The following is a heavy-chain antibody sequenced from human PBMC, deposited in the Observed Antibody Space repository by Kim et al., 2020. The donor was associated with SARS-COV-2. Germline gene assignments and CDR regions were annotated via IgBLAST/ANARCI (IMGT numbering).Heavy chain of an antibody. V-gene: IGHV3-23*01. CDR1: GFNFSNYA. D-gene: IGHD2-8*01. CDR2: ISVGTGSK. J-gene: IGHJ6*02. Sequence: GGSLRLSCAASGFNFSNYAMNWVRQAPGKGLEWVAAISVGTGSKYYADSVKGRFTISRDNSKSTLSLQMSSLRAEDTAVYYCATGVSQTYYYGMDVWGQGTTVTVSS. CDR3: ATGVSQTYYYGMDV.